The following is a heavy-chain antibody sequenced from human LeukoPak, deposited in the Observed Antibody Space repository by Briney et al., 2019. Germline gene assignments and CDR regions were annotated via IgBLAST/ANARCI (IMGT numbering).Heavy chain of an antibody. CDR1: GFTFSDYA. J-gene: IGHJ4*02. D-gene: IGHD3-3*01. CDR3: ARDQYDTWSRRGNFDS. V-gene: IGHV3-7*03. CDR2: IKLDGSEK. Sequence: GGSLRLSCAASGFTFSDYAMSWVRQAPGKGLEWVANIKLDGSEKNYVDSVKGRFTISRDNTKNSLYLQMNSLRVEDTAVFYCARDQYDTWSRRGNFDSWGQGTLVIVSS.